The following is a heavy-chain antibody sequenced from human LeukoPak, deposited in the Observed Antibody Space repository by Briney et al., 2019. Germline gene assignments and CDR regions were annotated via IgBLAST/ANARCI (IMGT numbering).Heavy chain of an antibody. J-gene: IGHJ5*02. V-gene: IGHV4-59*01. CDR1: GGSISSYY. Sequence: PSETLSLTCTVSGGSISSYYWSWIRQPPGKGLEWIGYIYCSGSTNYNPSLKSRVTISVDTSKNQFSLKLSSVTAADTAVYYCARGGYGDYPSWFDPWGQGTLVTVSS. CDR2: IYCSGST. D-gene: IGHD4-17*01. CDR3: ARGGYGDYPSWFDP.